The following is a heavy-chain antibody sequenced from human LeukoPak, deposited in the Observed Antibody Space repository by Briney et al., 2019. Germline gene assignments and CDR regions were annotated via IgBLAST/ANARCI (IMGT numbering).Heavy chain of an antibody. D-gene: IGHD3-10*01. V-gene: IGHV3-7*04. Sequence: GGSLRLSCAASGFTFSSYWMSWVRQAPGKGLEWVANIKQDGSEKYYVDSVKGRFTISRDNAKNSLYLQMNSLRAEDTAVYYCARGTYGSGSFPYFDYWGQGTLVTVSS. CDR3: ARGTYGSGSFPYFDY. J-gene: IGHJ4*02. CDR1: GFTFSSYW. CDR2: IKQDGSEK.